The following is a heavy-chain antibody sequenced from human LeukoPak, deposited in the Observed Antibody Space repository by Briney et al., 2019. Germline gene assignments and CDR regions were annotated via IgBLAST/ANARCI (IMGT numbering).Heavy chain of an antibody. J-gene: IGHJ5*02. D-gene: IGHD2-15*01. V-gene: IGHV4-30-2*05. CDR3: ARLNCSGGSCYSVDH. CDR1: GGSIMVAAYS. CDR2: IYHSGRT. Sequence: SETLSLTCTVSGGSIMVAAYSWSWIRQPPGKGLEWIGYIYHSGRTYYNPSLKSRVTISIDTYKNQFSLKLSSVTAADAAVYFCARLNCSGGSCYSVDHWGQGTLITVSS.